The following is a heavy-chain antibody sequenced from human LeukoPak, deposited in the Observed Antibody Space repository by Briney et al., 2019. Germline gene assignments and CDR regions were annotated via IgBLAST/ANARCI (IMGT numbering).Heavy chain of an antibody. CDR2: IYYSGST. CDR3: ARSAQTVTTFPLDH. D-gene: IGHD4-17*01. Sequence: PSQTLSLTCTVSGGSVSSGGYYWSWIRRHPGQGLEWIGYIYYSGSTYYNPSLQSRVTISVDTSKNQFSLKLSSVTAADTAVYYCARSAQTVTTFPLDHWGQGTLVTVSS. J-gene: IGHJ4*02. CDR1: GGSVSSGGYY. V-gene: IGHV4-31*03.